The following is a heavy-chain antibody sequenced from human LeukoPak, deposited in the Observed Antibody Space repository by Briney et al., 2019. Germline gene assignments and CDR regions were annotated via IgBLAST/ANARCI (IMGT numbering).Heavy chain of an antibody. CDR1: GDSISSSTYY. D-gene: IGHD6-6*01. CDR3: ARQGGSSIAALRY. J-gene: IGHJ4*02. CDR2: IYYSGST. Sequence: PSETLSLTCTVSGDSISSSTYYCGWIRQPPGKGLEWIGSIYYSGSTYYNPSLKSRVTISVDTSKNQFSLKLSSVTAADTAVYYCARQGGSSIAALRYWGQGTLVTVSS. V-gene: IGHV4-39*01.